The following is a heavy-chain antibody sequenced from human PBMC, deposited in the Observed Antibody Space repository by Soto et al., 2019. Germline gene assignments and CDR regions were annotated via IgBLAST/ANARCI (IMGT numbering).Heavy chain of an antibody. D-gene: IGHD3-10*01. CDR1: GFSFSSHA. J-gene: IGHJ4*02. V-gene: IGHV3-23*01. CDR2: ISGGIGST. CDR3: AKVAYYGSGSPLGRDY. Sequence: GGSLRLACAASGFSFSSHAMSWVRQAPGKGLEWVSTISGGIGSTYYADSVRGRFTMYRDYSKSTLYLQMNSLRAEDTAIYYCAKVAYYGSGSPLGRDYWGQGTLVTVSS.